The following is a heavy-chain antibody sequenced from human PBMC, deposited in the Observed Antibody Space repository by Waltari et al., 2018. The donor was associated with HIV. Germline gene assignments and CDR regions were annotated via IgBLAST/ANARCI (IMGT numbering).Heavy chain of an antibody. V-gene: IGHV3-49*04. CDR3: TREAFPHLKTRMAHFDA. J-gene: IGHJ5*02. CDR2: SSKKTCGERT. D-gene: IGHD1-26*01. Sequence: DAKLVESGGRVVEPGQPLRLSCKGCGFIFRDYAFNWDRQAPGKGPAWVGFSSKKTCGERTGYGASGRGRGSVSRDDSKSVANRGVETRRPEDTATYECTREAFPHLKTRMAHFDAWGQGTLAIV. CDR1: GFIFRDYA.